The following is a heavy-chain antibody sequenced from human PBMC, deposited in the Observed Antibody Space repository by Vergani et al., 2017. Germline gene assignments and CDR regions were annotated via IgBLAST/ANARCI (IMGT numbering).Heavy chain of an antibody. CDR3: ARVGEYYDFWSGYYYYYYYMDV. J-gene: IGHJ6*03. CDR2: MNPNSGNT. D-gene: IGHD3-3*01. Sequence: QVQLVQSGAEVKKPGASVKVSCKASGYTFTSYDINWVRQATGQGLEWMGWMNPNSGNTGYAQKFQGRVTMTRNTSISTAHMELSSLRSEDTAVYYCARVGEYYDFWSGYYYYYYYMDVWGKGP. V-gene: IGHV1-8*01. CDR1: GYTFTSYD.